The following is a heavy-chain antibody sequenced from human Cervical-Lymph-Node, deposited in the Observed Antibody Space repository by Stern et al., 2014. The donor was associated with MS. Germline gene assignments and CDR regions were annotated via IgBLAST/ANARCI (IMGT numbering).Heavy chain of an antibody. J-gene: IGHJ6*02. CDR3: ARDLITMVRGNGMDV. CDR1: GLTFSSYS. D-gene: IGHD3-10*01. V-gene: IGHV3-21*01. Sequence: EVQLVESGGGLVKPGGSLRLSCAASGLTFSSYSMNWVGQVPGRGLGWVSSIVSRSSYIYYADSVKGRFTISRDNAKNSLYLQMNSLRAEDTAVYYCARDLITMVRGNGMDVWGQGTTVTVSS. CDR2: IVSRSSYI.